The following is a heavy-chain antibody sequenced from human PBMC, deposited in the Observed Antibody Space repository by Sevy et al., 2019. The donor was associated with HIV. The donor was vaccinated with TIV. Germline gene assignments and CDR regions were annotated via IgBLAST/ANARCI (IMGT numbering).Heavy chain of an antibody. CDR1: GFTFSNAW. Sequence: GGSLRLSCAVSGFTFSNAWMNWVRQAPGTGLQWVGLIKSKIDGETTDYVAPVKGRFTISRDDSTNTLYLQMNSLKTEDTGVYYCATAPGYYDTAPFDYWGPGTLVTVSA. CDR3: ATAPGYYDTAPFDY. J-gene: IGHJ4*02. CDR2: IKSKIDGETT. D-gene: IGHD3-22*01. V-gene: IGHV3-15*01.